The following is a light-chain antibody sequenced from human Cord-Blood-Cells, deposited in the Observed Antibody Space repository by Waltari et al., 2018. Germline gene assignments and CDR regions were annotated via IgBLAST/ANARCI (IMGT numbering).Light chain of an antibody. V-gene: IGLV2-11*01. CDR2: DVS. CDR1: SSDVGGYNY. CDR3: CSYAGSYTYWV. Sequence: QSALTQPRSVSGSPGQSVTISCTGTSSDVGGYNYVSWYQQHPGKAPKLMIYDVSKRPSGVPDRVSGSKSSNTASLTISGLQAEDEADYYCCSYAGSYTYWVFGGGTKLTVL. J-gene: IGLJ3*02.